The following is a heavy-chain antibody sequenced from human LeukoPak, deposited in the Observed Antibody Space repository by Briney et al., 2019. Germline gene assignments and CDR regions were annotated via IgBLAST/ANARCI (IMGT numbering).Heavy chain of an antibody. Sequence: SETLSLTCTVSGGSISSYYWSWIQQPPGKGLEWIGYIYYSGSTNYNPSLKSRVTISVDTSKNQFSLKLSSVTAADTAVYYCARGRLTVTMVRGVFDYWGQGTLVTVSS. CDR2: IYYSGST. D-gene: IGHD3-10*01. V-gene: IGHV4-59*01. J-gene: IGHJ4*02. CDR1: GGSISSYY. CDR3: ARGRLTVTMVRGVFDY.